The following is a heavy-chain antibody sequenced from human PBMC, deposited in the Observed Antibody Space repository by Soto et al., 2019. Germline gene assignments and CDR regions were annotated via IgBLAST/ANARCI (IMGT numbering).Heavy chain of an antibody. V-gene: IGHV3-23*01. CDR1: GFTFSSYA. CDR3: AARPEVWFGELLYLNTPISWFDP. CDR2: ISGSGGST. D-gene: IGHD3-10*01. Sequence: EVQLLESGGGLVQPGGSLRLSCAASGFTFSSYAMSWVRQAPGKGLEWVSAISGSGGSTYYADSVKGRFTFSRDNSKNTLYLQMNSLRAEDTAVYYCAARPEVWFGELLYLNTPISWFDPWGQGTLVTVSS. J-gene: IGHJ5*02.